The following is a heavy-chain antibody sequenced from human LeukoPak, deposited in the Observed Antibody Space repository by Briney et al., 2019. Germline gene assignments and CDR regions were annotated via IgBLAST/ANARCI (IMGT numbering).Heavy chain of an antibody. V-gene: IGHV4-59*02. CDR2: IYHTGST. Sequence: SETLSLTCTISGGSVSDYYWSWIRQSPGKGLEWIGYIYHTGSTSYSPSLKSRVTISADTSQNQFSLKLSSVTAADTAVYYCARGDSSSPSYYYYYMDVWGKGTTVTVSS. D-gene: IGHD6-13*01. CDR1: GGSVSDYY. J-gene: IGHJ6*03. CDR3: ARGDSSSPSYYYYYMDV.